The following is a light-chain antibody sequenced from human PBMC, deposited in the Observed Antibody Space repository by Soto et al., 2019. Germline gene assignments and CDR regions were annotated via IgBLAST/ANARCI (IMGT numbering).Light chain of an antibody. CDR1: SNDVGGYNF. CDR3: SSYTSSSTQV. CDR2: EVT. V-gene: IGLV2-14*01. J-gene: IGLJ1*01. Sequence: QSALTQPASVSGSPGQSITISCTGTSNDVGGYNFVSWYQQHPDKAPRLMIYEVTNRPSGVSDRFSGSKSGNTASLTISGLQAEDEADYYCSSYTSSSTQVFGTGTKLTVL.